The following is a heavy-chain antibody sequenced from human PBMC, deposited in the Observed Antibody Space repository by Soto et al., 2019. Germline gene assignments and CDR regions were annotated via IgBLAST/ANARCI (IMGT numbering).Heavy chain of an antibody. J-gene: IGHJ5*02. Sequence: GASVKVSCKASGYTFTSYGISWVRQAPGQGLEWMGWISAYNGNTNYAQKLQGRVTMTTDTSTSTAYMELRSLRSDDTAVYYCARDGGNDYGSGSYYSYLENNWFDPWGQGTLVTVSS. V-gene: IGHV1-18*04. D-gene: IGHD3-10*01. CDR3: ARDGGNDYGSGSYYSYLENNWFDP. CDR1: GYTFTSYG. CDR2: ISAYNGNT.